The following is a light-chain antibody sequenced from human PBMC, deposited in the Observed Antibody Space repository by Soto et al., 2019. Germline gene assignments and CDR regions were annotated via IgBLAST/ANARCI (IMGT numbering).Light chain of an antibody. CDR3: QQYTSPPWT. CDR2: GAS. J-gene: IGKJ1*01. CDR1: QSVPGNY. Sequence: EIVLTQSPGTLSLSPGERATLSCRAIQSVPGNYLAWLQHKPGQAPRLLIYGASSRAIGIPDRFSGSGSGTDFTLTISRLEPEDCAVYYCQQYTSPPWTLGQGTKV. V-gene: IGKV3-20*01.